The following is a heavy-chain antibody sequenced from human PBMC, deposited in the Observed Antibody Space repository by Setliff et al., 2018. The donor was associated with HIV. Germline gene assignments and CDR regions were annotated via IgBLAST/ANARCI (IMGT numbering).Heavy chain of an antibody. V-gene: IGHV6-1*01. CDR2: TYFRSKWYF. CDR1: GDSVSSNNAA. Sequence: SQTLSLTCVISGDSVSSNNAAWNWIRQSPLRGLEWLGGTYFRSKWYFDYAVSVKSRIIINPDTSKNQFSLHLNSATPEDTAVYYCARGSYGSVLLWGQGTLVTVSS. D-gene: IGHD6-19*01. CDR3: ARGSYGSVLL. J-gene: IGHJ4*02.